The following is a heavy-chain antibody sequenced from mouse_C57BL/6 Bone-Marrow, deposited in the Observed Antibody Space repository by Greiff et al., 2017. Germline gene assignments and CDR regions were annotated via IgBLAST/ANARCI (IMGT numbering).Heavy chain of an antibody. V-gene: IGHV1-82*01. CDR2: IYPGDGDT. D-gene: IGHD1-1*02. CDR3: ARVGEFDY. CDR1: GYAFSSSW. Sequence: QVQLQQSGPELVKPGASVKISCKASGYAFSSSWMNWVKQRPGKGLEWIGRIYPGDGDTNYNGKFKGKATLTADKSSSTAYMQLSSLTSEDSAVYFCARVGEFDYWGQGTTLTVSS. J-gene: IGHJ2*01.